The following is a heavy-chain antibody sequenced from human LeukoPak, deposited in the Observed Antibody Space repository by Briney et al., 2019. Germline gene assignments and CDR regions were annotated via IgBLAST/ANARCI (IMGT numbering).Heavy chain of an antibody. CDR1: GFTFSSYS. D-gene: IGHD5-18*01. V-gene: IGHV3-48*04. CDR3: ARGQLWFFDY. CDR2: ISSSSSTI. Sequence: GGSLRLSGAASGFTFSSYSMNWVRQAPGKGLEWVSYISSSSSTIYYADSVKGRFTISRDNAKNSLYLQMNSLRAEDTAVYYCARGQLWFFDYWGQGTLVTVSS. J-gene: IGHJ4*02.